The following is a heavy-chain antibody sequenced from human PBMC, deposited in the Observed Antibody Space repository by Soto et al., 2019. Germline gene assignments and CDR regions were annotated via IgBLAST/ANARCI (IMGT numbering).Heavy chain of an antibody. V-gene: IGHV3-30*18. J-gene: IGHJ6*02. CDR2: ISYDGSNK. CDR3: AKDEGIYSGSYSKGMDV. D-gene: IGHD1-26*01. Sequence: QVQLVESGGGVVQPGRSLRLSCAASGFTFSSYGMHWVRQAPGKGLEWVAVISYDGSNKYYADSVKGRFTISRDNSKKTLYLQMNSLRAEDTAVYYCAKDEGIYSGSYSKGMDVWGQGTTVTVSS. CDR1: GFTFSSYG.